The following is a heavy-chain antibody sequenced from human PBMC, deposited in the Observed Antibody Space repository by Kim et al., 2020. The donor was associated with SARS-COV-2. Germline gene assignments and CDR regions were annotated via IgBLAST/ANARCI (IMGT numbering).Heavy chain of an antibody. D-gene: IGHD3-10*01. J-gene: IGHJ4*02. Sequence: FADPVKGRFTITRDNSKNTMYLQVSSLRAEDTAVYYCARNDGSGSYYPDYWGQGTLVTVSS. V-gene: IGHV3-30*15. CDR3: ARNDGSGSYYPDY.